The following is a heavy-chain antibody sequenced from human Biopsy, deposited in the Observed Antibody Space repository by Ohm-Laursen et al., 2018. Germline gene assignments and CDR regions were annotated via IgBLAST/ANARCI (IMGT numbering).Heavy chain of an antibody. J-gene: IGHJ6*02. CDR3: ARATNSTGWPYCYFYGMDV. CDR2: IYYSGST. Sequence: TLSLTCTVSGGSISRDYWSWIRQTPGKGLEWIGYIYYSGSTNYNPSLKSRVTISVDTSKNQFSLRLNSVTAADTAVYYCARATNSTGWPYCYFYGMDVWGQGTTVTVSS. V-gene: IGHV4-59*01. CDR1: GGSISRDY. D-gene: IGHD2/OR15-2a*01.